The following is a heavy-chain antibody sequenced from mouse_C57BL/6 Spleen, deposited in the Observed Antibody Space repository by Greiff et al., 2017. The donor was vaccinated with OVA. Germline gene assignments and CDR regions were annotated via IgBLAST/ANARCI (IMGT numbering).Heavy chain of an antibody. CDR1: GYTFNDYY. Sequence: EVQLQQSGAELVRPGASVKLSCTASGYTFNDYYMHWVKQRPEQGLEWIGRIDPEDGDTEYDPKFQGKATVTADTSSNTAYLQLSSLTSEDTAVYYCTTHGNHWYFDVWGTGTTVTVSS. D-gene: IGHD2-1*01. J-gene: IGHJ1*03. V-gene: IGHV14-1*01. CDR3: TTHGNHWYFDV. CDR2: IDPEDGDT.